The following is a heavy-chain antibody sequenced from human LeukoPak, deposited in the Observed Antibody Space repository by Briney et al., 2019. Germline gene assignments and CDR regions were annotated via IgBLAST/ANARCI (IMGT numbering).Heavy chain of an antibody. CDR1: GITFSKYW. CDR3: ATKQWLAPPPDS. CDR2: INTDGTVK. Sequence: GGSLRLSCAASGITFSKYWMLWVRQAAGKGLESVSRINTDGTVKTYADSVKGRFTVSRDNADNTMFLQMNSVRDEDTAVYYCATKQWLAPPPDSWGQGTPVTVSS. V-gene: IGHV3-74*01. J-gene: IGHJ4*02. D-gene: IGHD6-19*01.